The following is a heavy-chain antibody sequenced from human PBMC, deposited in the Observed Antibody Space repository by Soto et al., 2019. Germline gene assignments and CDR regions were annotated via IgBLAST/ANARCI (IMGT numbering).Heavy chain of an antibody. CDR1: GGTFGIYA. D-gene: IGHD2-2*02. Sequence: QVQLVQSGAAVSKPGSSVKVSCKASGGTFGIYAIGWVRQAPGQGLEWMGGIIPAFGTTKNAQKFQDRVDMTADESTTTVYMELRGLRFADTAVYYCARVPRQMLYGPTRNGMDVWGQGTTLIVSS. V-gene: IGHV1-69*01. CDR3: ARVPRQMLYGPTRNGMDV. CDR2: IIPAFGTT. J-gene: IGHJ6*02.